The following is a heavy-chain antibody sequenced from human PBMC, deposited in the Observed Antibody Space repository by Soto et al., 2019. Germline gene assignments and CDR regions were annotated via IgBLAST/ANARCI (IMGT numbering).Heavy chain of an antibody. J-gene: IGHJ4*02. CDR1: GFTFSSYV. D-gene: IGHD3-22*01. Sequence: PGGSLRLSCAASGFTFSSYVMSWVRQAPGKGLEWVSAISGSGGSTYYADSVKGRFTISRDNSKNTLYLQMNSLRAEDTAVYYRAKASHREASGYYSFDYWGQGTLVTVSS. CDR2: ISGSGGST. CDR3: AKASHREASGYYSFDY. V-gene: IGHV3-23*01.